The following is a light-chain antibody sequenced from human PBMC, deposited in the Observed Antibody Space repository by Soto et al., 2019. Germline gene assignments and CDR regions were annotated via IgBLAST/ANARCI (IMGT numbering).Light chain of an antibody. CDR1: QGIGED. V-gene: IGKV1-6*01. Sequence: AIQMTQSPSSLSASVGESVTITCRASQGIGEDLGWYQQKSGTAPKLLIYAASHLQSGFPSRFSGSGSGTDFTLTISSLQPEDFATYDCLQDYIYPLTFAQGTRLEIK. CDR3: LQDYIYPLT. CDR2: AAS. J-gene: IGKJ5*01.